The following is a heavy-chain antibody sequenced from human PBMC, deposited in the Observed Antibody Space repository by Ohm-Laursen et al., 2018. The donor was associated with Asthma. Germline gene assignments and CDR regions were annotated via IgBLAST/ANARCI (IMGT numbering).Heavy chain of an antibody. CDR2: IYYTGST. V-gene: IGHV4-59*01. Sequence: VTLSLTCTVSAGSISGYYWGWIRQPPGKGLEWIGYIYYTGSTNYNLSLKSRATISLDTSKNQFSLKLSSVTAADTAVYYWARAPGYYDSSGYSPGAFDIWGQGTMVTVSS. D-gene: IGHD3-22*01. J-gene: IGHJ3*02. CDR1: AGSISGYY. CDR3: ARAPGYYDSSGYSPGAFDI.